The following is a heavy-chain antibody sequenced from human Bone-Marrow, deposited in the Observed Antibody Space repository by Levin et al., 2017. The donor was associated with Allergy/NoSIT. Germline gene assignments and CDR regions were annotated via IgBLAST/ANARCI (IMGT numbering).Heavy chain of an antibody. CDR3: ARAPLGEFSFYGIDL. CDR1: GDSISTYY. Sequence: SETLSLTCTVSGDSISTYYWSWIRQPPGKGLEWIGDISYNGSTNYNPSLKGRVTFSVDTSKDQFSLRLASVTAADTAVYYCARAPLGEFSFYGIDLWGQGTTVAVTS. J-gene: IGHJ6*02. CDR2: ISYNGST. V-gene: IGHV4-59*01. D-gene: IGHD2-21*01.